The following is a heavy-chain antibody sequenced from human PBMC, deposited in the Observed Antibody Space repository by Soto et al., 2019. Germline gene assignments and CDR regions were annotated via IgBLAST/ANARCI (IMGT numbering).Heavy chain of an antibody. Sequence: GGSLRLSCAASGFTFSSYGMRWVRQAPGKGLEWVAVISYDGSNKYYAASVKGRFTISRDNSKNTLYLQMNSLRAEDTAVYYCAKASVSSGWSYFDYWGQGTLVTVSS. CDR1: GFTFSSYG. V-gene: IGHV3-30*18. J-gene: IGHJ4*02. CDR3: AKASVSSGWSYFDY. D-gene: IGHD6-19*01. CDR2: ISYDGSNK.